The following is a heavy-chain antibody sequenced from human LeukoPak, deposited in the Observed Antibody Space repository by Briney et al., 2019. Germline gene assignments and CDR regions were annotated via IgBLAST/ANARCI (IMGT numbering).Heavy chain of an antibody. Sequence: ASVKVSCKASGYTFTGYYMHWVRQAPGQGLEWMGWINPNSGGTNYAQKFQGRVTMTRDTSISTAYMELSRLRSDDTAVYYCASSSDHYYYYYMDVWGKGTTVTVSS. CDR2: INPNSGGT. V-gene: IGHV1-2*02. J-gene: IGHJ6*03. D-gene: IGHD3-22*01. CDR3: ASSSDHYYYYYMDV. CDR1: GYTFTGYY.